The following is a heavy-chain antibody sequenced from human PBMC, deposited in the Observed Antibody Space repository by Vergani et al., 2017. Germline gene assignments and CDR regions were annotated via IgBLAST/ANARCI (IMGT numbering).Heavy chain of an antibody. Sequence: QVQLVESGGGVVQPGRSLRLSCAASGFTFSSYAMHWVRQAPGKGLEWVAVISYDGSNKYYAESVKGRFTISRDNSKNTLYLQMNSLRAEDTAVYYCARYSSRSIWGQGTLVTVSS. V-gene: IGHV3-30*01. CDR2: ISYDGSNK. CDR1: GFTFSSYA. D-gene: IGHD6-13*01. CDR3: ARYSSRSI. J-gene: IGHJ4*02.